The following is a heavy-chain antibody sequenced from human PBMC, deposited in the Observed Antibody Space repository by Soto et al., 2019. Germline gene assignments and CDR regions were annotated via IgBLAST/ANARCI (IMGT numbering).Heavy chain of an antibody. CDR1: GGSISSSSYY. V-gene: IGHV4-39*01. CDR3: ARHPYSSSWLYYYYGMDV. D-gene: IGHD6-13*01. Sequence: PSETLSLTCTVSGGSISSSSYYWGWIRQPPGKGLEWIGSIYYSGSTYYNPSLKSRVTMSVDTSKNQFSLKLSSVTAADTAVYYCARHPYSSSWLYYYYGMDVWGQGTTVTVSS. CDR2: IYYSGST. J-gene: IGHJ6*02.